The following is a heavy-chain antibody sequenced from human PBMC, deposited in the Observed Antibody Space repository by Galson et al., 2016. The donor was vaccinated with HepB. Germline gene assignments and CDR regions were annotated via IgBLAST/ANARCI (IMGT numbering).Heavy chain of an antibody. CDR2: ITIDGSTT. V-gene: IGHV3-74*01. J-gene: IGHJ4*02. D-gene: IGHD4-23*01. Sequence: LSCAASGFTFSNYWMHWVRQAPGKGLVWVSHITIDGSTTTYADSVKGRFAISRDNAKNTLYLQMNSLRAEDTAVYYCARDLWRGGRIDYWGQGTLVTVSS. CDR3: ARDLWRGGRIDY. CDR1: GFTFSNYW.